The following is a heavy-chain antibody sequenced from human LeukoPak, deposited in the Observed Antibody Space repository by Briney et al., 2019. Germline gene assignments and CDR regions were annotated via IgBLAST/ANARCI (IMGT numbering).Heavy chain of an antibody. CDR1: GFTFSSYS. CDR3: ARGRRSGGFTSNNY. CDR2: ISSSSSYI. D-gene: IGHD6-19*01. V-gene: IGHV3-21*01. Sequence: GGSLRLSCAASGFTFSSYSMNWVRQAPGKGLEWVSSISSSSSYIYYADSVKGRFTISRDNAKNSLYLQMNSLRAEDTAVYYCARGRRSGGFTSNNYWGQGTLVTVSS. J-gene: IGHJ4*02.